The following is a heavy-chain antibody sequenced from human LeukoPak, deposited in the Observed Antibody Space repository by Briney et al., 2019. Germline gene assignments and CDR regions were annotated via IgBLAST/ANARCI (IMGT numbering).Heavy chain of an antibody. V-gene: IGHV1-2*02. D-gene: IGHD2-21*02. CDR2: INPNSGGT. CDR3: AKVVVTAPEEAFDY. CDR1: GYTFTGYY. Sequence: APVKVSCKASGYTFTGYYMHWVRQAPGQGLEWMGWINPNSGGTNYAQKFQGRVTMTRDTSISTAYMELSRLRSDDTAVYYCAKVVVTAPEEAFDYWGQGTLVTVSS. J-gene: IGHJ4*02.